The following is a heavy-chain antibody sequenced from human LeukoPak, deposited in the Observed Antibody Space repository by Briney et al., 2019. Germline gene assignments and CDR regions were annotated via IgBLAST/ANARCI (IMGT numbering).Heavy chain of an antibody. CDR3: AREHVGYSSGWHDLDF. V-gene: IGHV4-4*07. CDR2: IYTSGIT. CDR1: GGSISSNF. D-gene: IGHD6-19*01. Sequence: TSETLSLTCSVSGGSISSNFWSWIRQPAGKGLEWIGRIYTSGITNYNPSLKSRVTMSVDTSKKQFSLSLSSVTAAGTAVYYCAREHVGYSSGWHDLDFWGQGALVTVSS. J-gene: IGHJ4*02.